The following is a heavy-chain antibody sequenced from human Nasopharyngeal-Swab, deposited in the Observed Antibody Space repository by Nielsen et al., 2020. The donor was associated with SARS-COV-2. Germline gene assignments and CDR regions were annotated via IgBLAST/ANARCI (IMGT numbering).Heavy chain of an antibody. V-gene: IGHV1-2*02. Sequence: ASVKVSCKASGYTFTGYYMHWVRQAPGQGLEWMGWINPNSGGTNYAQKFQGRVTMTRDTSIITAYMELSRLRSDDTAVYYCAREAVTTPGSHYYFDYWGQGTLVTVSS. CDR3: AREAVTTPGSHYYFDY. CDR2: INPNSGGT. CDR1: GYTFTGYY. D-gene: IGHD4-17*01. J-gene: IGHJ4*02.